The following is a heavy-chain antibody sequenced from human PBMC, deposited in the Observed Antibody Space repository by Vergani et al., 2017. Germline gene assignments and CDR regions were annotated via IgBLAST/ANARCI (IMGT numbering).Heavy chain of an antibody. J-gene: IGHJ5*01. CDR3: VRTEYCTGIACNTRFDS. CDR2: IDEYGNRA. CDR1: GFSFNTYW. D-gene: IGHD2-8*02. V-gene: IGHV3-74*03. Sequence: EVQLVESGGGSVQSGGSLRLSCVASGFSFNTYWMHWVRQVPGKGLMWVARIDEYGNRATYGDFETGRFTISRDNAKNTVFLQMNNLRADDAGVHYCVRTEYCTGIACNTRFDSWGQGALVTVSS.